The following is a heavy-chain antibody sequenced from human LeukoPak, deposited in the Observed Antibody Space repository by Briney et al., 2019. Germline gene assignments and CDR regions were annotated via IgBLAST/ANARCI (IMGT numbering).Heavy chain of an antibody. Sequence: ASVKVSCKASGYTFTSYYMHWVRQAPGQGREWMGIINPSGGSTSYAQKFQGKVTMTRDTSTSTVYMELSSLRSEDTALYYCARDRGGRNSYGHFDYWGQGTLVTVSS. CDR2: INPSGGST. D-gene: IGHD5-18*01. CDR1: GYTFTSYY. CDR3: ARDRGGRNSYGHFDY. V-gene: IGHV1-46*01. J-gene: IGHJ4*02.